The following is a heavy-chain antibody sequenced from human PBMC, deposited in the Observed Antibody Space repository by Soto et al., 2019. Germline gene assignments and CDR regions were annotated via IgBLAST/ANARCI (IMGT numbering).Heavy chain of an antibody. CDR3: ARQRTTVVTQAYFDH. D-gene: IGHD4-17*01. V-gene: IGHV4-39*01. J-gene: IGHJ4*02. CDR1: GGSITSSEYY. Sequence: NPSETLSLTCTVSGGSITSSEYYWAWIRQPPGKGLQFVGTIYYSGSSYYNPSLKSRVTMSVDTSKNQFSLTLNSVTAADAAVYYCARQRTTVVTQAYFDHWGQGTLVTVSS. CDR2: IYYSGSS.